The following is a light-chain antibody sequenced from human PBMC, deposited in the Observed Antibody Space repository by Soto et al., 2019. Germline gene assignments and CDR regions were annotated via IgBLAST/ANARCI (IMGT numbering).Light chain of an antibody. V-gene: IGKV3-11*01. Sequence: ETVLTQSPATLSLSPGEGATLSCRASQSVSSNLAWYQQKPGQAPRLLIYDASNRATGIPARFSGSGSGTDFTLTISSLEPEDFAVYYCQQRRNSPRTFGQGTKVEVK. CDR1: QSVSSN. CDR3: QQRRNSPRT. J-gene: IGKJ1*01. CDR2: DAS.